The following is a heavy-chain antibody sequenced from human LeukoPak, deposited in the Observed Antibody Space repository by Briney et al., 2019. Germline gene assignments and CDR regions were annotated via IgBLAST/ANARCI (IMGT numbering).Heavy chain of an antibody. V-gene: IGHV3-7*01. J-gene: IGHJ5*02. Sequence: GGSLRLSCAASGFTLSGYWMSWVRQAPGKGLEWVANIKQDGSEKYYVDSVKGRFTISRDNAKNSLYLQMNSLRAEDTAVYYCARLGCSSTSCPLGDWFDPWGQGTLVTVSS. CDR1: GFTLSGYW. D-gene: IGHD2-2*01. CDR3: ARLGCSSTSCPLGDWFDP. CDR2: IKQDGSEK.